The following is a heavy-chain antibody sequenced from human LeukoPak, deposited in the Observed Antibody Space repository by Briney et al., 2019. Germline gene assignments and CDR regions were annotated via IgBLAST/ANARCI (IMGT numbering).Heavy chain of an antibody. Sequence: AGGALSRSCAGPGFRLKSNYMKWVRQAPGEGLEWVALIIYDGYYKYYADSVKGRFTISRDDSKNTLYLQMNSLRADDTAVYYCAKDLITMVRGSPMDVWGQGTTVTV. J-gene: IGHJ6*02. CDR2: IIYDGYYK. CDR3: AKDLITMVRGSPMDV. CDR1: GFRLKSNY. D-gene: IGHD3-10*01. V-gene: IGHV3-30*18.